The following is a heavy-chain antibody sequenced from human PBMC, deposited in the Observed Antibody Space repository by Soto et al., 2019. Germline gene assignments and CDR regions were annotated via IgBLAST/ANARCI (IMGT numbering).Heavy chain of an antibody. CDR1: GFTFGDYA. Sequence: QPGGSLRLSCTASGFTFGDYATNWFRQAPGKGLEWVGFIGSKAYGGTIEYAASVKGRFTLSRDDSKSIAYLQMNSLKTEDTAVYYCTRDGRYIAQFDYWGQGTLVTVSS. D-gene: IGHD3-16*02. CDR3: TRDGRYIAQFDY. J-gene: IGHJ4*02. CDR2: IGSKAYGGTI. V-gene: IGHV3-49*03.